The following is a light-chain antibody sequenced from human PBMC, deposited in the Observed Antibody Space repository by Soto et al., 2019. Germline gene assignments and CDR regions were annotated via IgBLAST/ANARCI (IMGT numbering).Light chain of an antibody. CDR1: SSDVGGYNY. Sequence: QSVLTQPASVSGSPGQSITIYCTGTSSDVGGYNYVSWYQHHPGKAPKLIIYDVSNRPSGVSIRFSGSKSDNTASLTISGLQPENEAHYHCSSYTTSNTRQIVFGTGTKVTGL. V-gene: IGLV2-14*03. CDR2: DVS. CDR3: SSYTTSNTRQIV. J-gene: IGLJ1*01.